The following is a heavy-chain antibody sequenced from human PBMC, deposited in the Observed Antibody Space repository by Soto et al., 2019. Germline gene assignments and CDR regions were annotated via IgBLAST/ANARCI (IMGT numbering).Heavy chain of an antibody. V-gene: IGHV1-8*01. CDR2: MNPNSGNT. D-gene: IGHD6-13*01. Sequence: ASVKVSCKASGYTFTSYDINWVRQATGQGLEWMGWMNPNSGNTGYAQKFQGRVTMTRNTSISTAYMELSSLRSEDTAVYYCARGGGYSSSWYAPYYYYGMDVWGQGTTVTVSS. CDR3: ARGGGYSSSWYAPYYYYGMDV. J-gene: IGHJ6*02. CDR1: GYTFTSYD.